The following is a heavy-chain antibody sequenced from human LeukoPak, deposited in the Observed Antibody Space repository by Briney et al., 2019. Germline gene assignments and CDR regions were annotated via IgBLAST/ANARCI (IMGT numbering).Heavy chain of an antibody. CDR2: IYSGGST. V-gene: IGHV3-53*04. CDR1: GFTVSSNY. J-gene: IGHJ4*02. CDR3: ASLYCGGDCYYDY. Sequence: GGSLRPSCAASGFTVSSNYMSWVRQAPGKGLEWVSVIYSGGSTYYADSVKGRFTISRHNSKNTLYLQMNSLRAEDTAVYYCASLYCGGDCYYDYWGQGTLVTVSS. D-gene: IGHD2-21*02.